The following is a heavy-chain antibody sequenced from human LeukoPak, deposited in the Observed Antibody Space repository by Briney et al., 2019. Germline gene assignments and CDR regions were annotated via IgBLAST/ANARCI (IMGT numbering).Heavy chain of an antibody. J-gene: IGHJ4*02. D-gene: IGHD6-19*01. CDR3: ARDEPDSSGWYVAY. CDR2: ISAYNGNT. V-gene: IGHV1-18*01. CDR1: GYTFTSYG. Sequence: ATVKVSCKASGYTFTSYGISWVRQAPGQGLEWMGWISAYNGNTNYAQKLQGRVTMTTDTSTSTAYMELRSLRSDDTAVYYCARDEPDSSGWYVAYWGQGTLVTVSS.